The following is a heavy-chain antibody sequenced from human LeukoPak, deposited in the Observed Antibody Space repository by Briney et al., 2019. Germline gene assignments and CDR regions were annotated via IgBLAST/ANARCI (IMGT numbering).Heavy chain of an antibody. CDR1: GVSISSYY. D-gene: IGHD6-13*01. Sequence: SETLSLTCSVSGVSISSYYWSWIRQPPGKGLEWIGNIYYSGSTNYNPSLKSRVTISVDTSKNQFSLKLSSVTAADTAVYYCARVQQQLLPFDYWGQGILVTVSS. J-gene: IGHJ4*02. CDR2: IYYSGST. CDR3: ARVQQQLLPFDY. V-gene: IGHV4-59*01.